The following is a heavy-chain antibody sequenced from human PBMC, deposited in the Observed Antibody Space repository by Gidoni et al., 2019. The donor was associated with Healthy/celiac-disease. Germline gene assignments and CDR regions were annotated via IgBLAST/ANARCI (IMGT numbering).Heavy chain of an antibody. CDR2: ISAYNGNT. D-gene: IGHD3-3*01. V-gene: IGHV1-18*04. CDR3: ARDTVNLRFLEWLPFDY. CDR1: GYTFTSYG. Sequence: QVQLVQSGAEVKKPGASVKVSCKASGYTFTSYGISWVRQAPGQGLEWMGWISAYNGNTNYAQKLQGRVTKTTDTSTSTAYMELRSLRSDDTAVYYCARDTVNLRFLEWLPFDYWGQGTLVTVSS. J-gene: IGHJ4*02.